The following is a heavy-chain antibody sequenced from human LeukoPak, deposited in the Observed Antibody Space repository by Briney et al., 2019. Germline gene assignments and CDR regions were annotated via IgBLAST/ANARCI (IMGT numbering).Heavy chain of an antibody. CDR1: GFTFSSYS. J-gene: IGHJ5*02. CDR2: ISSSSSYI. D-gene: IGHD2-2*01. CDR3: ASSGGEVTASISWFDP. V-gene: IGHV3-21*01. Sequence: GGSLRLSCAASGFTFSSYSMNWVRQAPGKGLEWVSSISSSSSYIYYADSVKGRFTISRDNAKNSLYLQMNSLRAEDTAVYYCASSGGEVTASISWFDPWGQGTLVTVSS.